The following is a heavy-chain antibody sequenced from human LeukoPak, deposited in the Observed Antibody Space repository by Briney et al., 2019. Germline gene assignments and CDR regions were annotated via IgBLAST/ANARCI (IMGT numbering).Heavy chain of an antibody. CDR3: ATSRDSYGYSLGGY. J-gene: IGHJ4*02. CDR2: IYHSGST. CDR1: GYSISSGYY. Sequence: KPSETLSLTCAVSGYSISSGYYWGWIRQPPGKGLEWIGSIYHSGSTYYNPSLKSRVTISVDTSKNQFSLKLSSVTAADTAVYYCATSRDSYGYSLGGYWGQGTLVTVSS. V-gene: IGHV4-38-2*01. D-gene: IGHD5-18*01.